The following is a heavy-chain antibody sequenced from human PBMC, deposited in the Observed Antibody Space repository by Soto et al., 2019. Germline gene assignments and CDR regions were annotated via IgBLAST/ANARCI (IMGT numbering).Heavy chain of an antibody. D-gene: IGHD3-3*01. CDR2: ISSSSSTI. CDR3: ARTDVEWLYYYYYYMDV. V-gene: IGHV3-48*01. J-gene: IGHJ6*03. CDR1: GFTFSSYS. Sequence: GGSLRLSCAASGFTFSSYSMNWVRQAPGKGLEWVSYISSSSSTIYYADSVKGRFTISRDNAKNSLYLQMNSLRAEDTAVYYCARTDVEWLYYYYYYMDVWGKGTTVTVSS.